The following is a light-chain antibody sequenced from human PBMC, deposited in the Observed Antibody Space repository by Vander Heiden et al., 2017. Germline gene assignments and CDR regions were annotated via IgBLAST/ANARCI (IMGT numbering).Light chain of an antibody. CDR2: SNK. J-gene: IGLJ2*01. CDR1: SSHIGRNT. V-gene: IGLV1-44*01. Sequence: QSVLTQPPSASGTPGQRGTISCSGSSSHIGRNTVNWYQQLPGTARQLPPYSNKPRPSGVPDRFSGSKSGTSASLAISGLQSEDEADYYCAAWDDSLNGVVFGGGTKLTVL. CDR3: AAWDDSLNGVV.